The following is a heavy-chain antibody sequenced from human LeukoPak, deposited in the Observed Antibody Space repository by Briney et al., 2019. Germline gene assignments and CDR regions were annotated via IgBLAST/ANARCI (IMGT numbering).Heavy chain of an antibody. V-gene: IGHV4-34*01. CDR1: GGSFSGYY. D-gene: IGHD3-9*01. CDR3: EIFYYDILTGYYIGDY. Sequence: SETLSLTCAVYGGSFSGYYWSWSRQRPGKGLEWIGEINHSGSTNYNPSLKSRVTISVDTSKNQFSLKLSSVTAADTAVYYCEIFYYDILTGYYIGDYWGQGTLVTVSS. J-gene: IGHJ4*02. CDR2: INHSGST.